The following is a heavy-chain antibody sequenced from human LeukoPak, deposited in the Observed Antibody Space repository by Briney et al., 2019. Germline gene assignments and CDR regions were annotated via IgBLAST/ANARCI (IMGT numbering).Heavy chain of an antibody. CDR1: GGSISSYY. D-gene: IGHD5-12*01. J-gene: IGHJ4*02. V-gene: IGHV4-59*08. CDR2: IYYSGST. Sequence: SETLSLTCTVSGGSISSYYWSWIRQPPGKGLEWIGYIYYSGSTNYNPSLKSRVTISVDTSKNQFSLKLSSVTAADTAVYYCARRGYSGYVDYWGQGTLVTVFS. CDR3: ARRGYSGYVDY.